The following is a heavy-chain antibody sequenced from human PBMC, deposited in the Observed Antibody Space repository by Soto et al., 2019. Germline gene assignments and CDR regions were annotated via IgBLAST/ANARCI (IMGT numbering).Heavy chain of an antibody. J-gene: IGHJ6*02. CDR2: ISSSGSTI. CDR3: ARELGSSPQYYYGMDV. D-gene: IGHD6-6*01. CDR1: GFTFSSYE. Sequence: EVQLVESGGGLVQPGGSLRLSCAASGFTFSSYEMNWVRQAPGKGLEWVSYISSSGSTIYYADSVKGRFTISRDNAKNSLYLQMNSLRAEDTAVYYCARELGSSPQYYYGMDVWGQGTTVTVSS. V-gene: IGHV3-48*03.